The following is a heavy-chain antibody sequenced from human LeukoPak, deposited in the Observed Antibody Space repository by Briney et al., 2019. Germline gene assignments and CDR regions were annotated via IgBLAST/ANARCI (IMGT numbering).Heavy chain of an antibody. J-gene: IGHJ6*02. CDR3: ARDRSSSWYHDYGMDV. Sequence: GGSLRLSCAASGFTFSSYSMNWVRQAPGKGLEWISYISTTGTTIYYADSVRGRFAISRDNAESSLYLQMNSLRDEDTAVYYCARDRSSSWYHDYGMDVWGQGTTVTVSS. CDR2: ISTTGTTI. D-gene: IGHD6-13*01. CDR1: GFTFSSYS. V-gene: IGHV3-48*02.